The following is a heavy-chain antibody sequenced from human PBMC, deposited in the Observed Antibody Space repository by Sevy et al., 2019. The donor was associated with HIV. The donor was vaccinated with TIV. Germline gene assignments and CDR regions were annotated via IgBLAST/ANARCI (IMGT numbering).Heavy chain of an antibody. D-gene: IGHD3-22*01. V-gene: IGHV3-48*03. CDR1: GFTFSSYE. CDR3: ARVDANYDKGFDP. Sequence: GGSLRLSCEASGFTFSSYEMNWVRQAPGKGLEWVSKISSSGTTIKYADSVKGRFTISRDNAKNSLYMQMNSLRAEDTAVYYCARVDANYDKGFDPWGQGTLVTVSS. J-gene: IGHJ5*02. CDR2: ISSSGTTI.